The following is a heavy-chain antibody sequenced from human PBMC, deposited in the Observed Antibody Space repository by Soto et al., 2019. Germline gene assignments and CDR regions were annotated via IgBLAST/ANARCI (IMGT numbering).Heavy chain of an antibody. CDR2: IHPSGST. CDR3: ARSIDP. Sequence: SETLSLTCAVYGGSFSAYYWNWIRQPPGKGLEWIGEIHPSGSTNYNPSLKSRVTISVDTSKNQFSLKLSSVTAADTAVYYCARSIDPWGQGTLVTVSS. J-gene: IGHJ5*02. V-gene: IGHV4-34*09. CDR1: GGSFSAYY.